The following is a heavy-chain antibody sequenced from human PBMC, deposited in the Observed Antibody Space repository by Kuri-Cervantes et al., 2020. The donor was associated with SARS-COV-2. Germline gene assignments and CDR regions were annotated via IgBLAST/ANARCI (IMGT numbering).Heavy chain of an antibody. Sequence: GGSLRLSCTASGFTFGDYAMSWVRQALGKGLEWVGFIRSKAYGGTTEYAASVKGRFTISRDDSKSIAYLQMNSLKTEDTAVYYCTTAAAGTFDYWGQGTLVTVSS. CDR1: GFTFGDYA. J-gene: IGHJ4*02. CDR3: TTAAAGTFDY. CDR2: IRSKAYGGTT. D-gene: IGHD6-13*01. V-gene: IGHV3-49*04.